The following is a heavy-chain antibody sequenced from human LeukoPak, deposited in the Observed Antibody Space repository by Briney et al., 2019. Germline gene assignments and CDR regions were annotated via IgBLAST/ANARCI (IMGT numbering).Heavy chain of an antibody. D-gene: IGHD6-13*01. CDR2: IRYDGSNK. CDR1: GYSFTSYW. Sequence: GESLKISCKGSGYSFTSYWIGWVRQAPGKGLEWVAFIRYDGSNKYYADSVKGRFTISRDNSKNTLYLQMNSLRAEDTAVYYCARLTYSSSWPFLDYWGQGTLVTVSS. CDR3: ARLTYSSSWPFLDY. V-gene: IGHV3-30*02. J-gene: IGHJ4*02.